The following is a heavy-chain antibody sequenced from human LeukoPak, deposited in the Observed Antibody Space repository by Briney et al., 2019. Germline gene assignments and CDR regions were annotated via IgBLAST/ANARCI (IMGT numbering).Heavy chain of an antibody. V-gene: IGHV3-48*03. D-gene: IGHD3-3*01. CDR3: ARDGGIDY. CDR1: GFIFSSYE. Sequence: GGSLRLSCAASGFIFSSYEMNWVRQAPGKGLERVSYISSGGSTIYYADSVKGRFTISRDNAKNSLYLQMNSLRAEDTAVYYCARDGGIDYWGQGTLVTVSS. J-gene: IGHJ4*02. CDR2: ISSGGSTI.